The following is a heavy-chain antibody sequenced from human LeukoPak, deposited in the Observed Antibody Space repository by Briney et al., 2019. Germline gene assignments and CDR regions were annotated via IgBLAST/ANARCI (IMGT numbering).Heavy chain of an antibody. Sequence: PWGSLKISFKGSGYRFTSYWIGWVRPMPGKGLEWRGIIYPGNSDTRYSPSFEGQVTISADKSISTTYLLCTSLQPAHPAMYYCARHEPQYYYDSSGYRYWGQGTLVTVSS. CDR2: IYPGNSDT. J-gene: IGHJ4*02. CDR3: ARHEPQYYYDSSGYRY. D-gene: IGHD3-22*01. V-gene: IGHV5-51*01. CDR1: GYRFTSYW.